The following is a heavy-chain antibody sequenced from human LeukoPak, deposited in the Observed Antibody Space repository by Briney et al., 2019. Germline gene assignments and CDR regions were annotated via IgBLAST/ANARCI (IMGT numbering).Heavy chain of an antibody. CDR1: GFTFSSYA. Sequence: PGGSLRLSCAASGFTFSSYAMSWVRQAPGKGLEWVSAIGGRGGNTYYADSVKGRFAISRDNSKNTLYLQMNSLRAEDTALYYCARDQTGYSGSYSDYWGQGTLVTVSS. CDR3: ARDQTGYSGSYSDY. J-gene: IGHJ4*03. CDR2: IGGRGGNT. V-gene: IGHV3-23*01. D-gene: IGHD1-26*01.